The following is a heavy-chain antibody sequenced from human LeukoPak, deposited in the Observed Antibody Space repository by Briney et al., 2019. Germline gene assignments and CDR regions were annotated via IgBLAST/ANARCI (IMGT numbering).Heavy chain of an antibody. D-gene: IGHD3-10*01. CDR2: MNPNSGNT. V-gene: IGHV1-8*01. CDR3: ARDRPTYYGSGNDAFDI. J-gene: IGHJ3*02. Sequence: GASVKVSCKASGYTFTSYDINWVRQATGQGLEWMGWMNPNSGNTGYAQKFQGRVTMTRNTSISTAYMELSSLRSEDTAVYYCARDRPTYYGSGNDAFDIWGQGTMVTVSS. CDR1: GYTFTSYD.